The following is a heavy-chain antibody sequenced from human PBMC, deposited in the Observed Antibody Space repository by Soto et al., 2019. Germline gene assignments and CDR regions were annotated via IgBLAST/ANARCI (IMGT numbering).Heavy chain of an antibody. V-gene: IGHV3-23*01. D-gene: IGHD1-26*01. CDR1: AFTFSSYA. Sequence: EVQLLESGGGLVQPGGSLRLSSAASAFTFSSYAMSWVRQAPGKGLEWVSAISASGGSTYYAASVKGRFTISRDSSENTLYLQMSSLRADDTAVYYCAKGGGNSVYNFDNWGQGTLVTVSS. J-gene: IGHJ4*02. CDR2: ISASGGST. CDR3: AKGGGNSVYNFDN.